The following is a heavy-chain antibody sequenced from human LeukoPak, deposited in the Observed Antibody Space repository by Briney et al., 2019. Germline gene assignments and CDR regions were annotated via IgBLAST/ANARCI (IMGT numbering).Heavy chain of an antibody. CDR3: ARAKSVITYFDY. CDR2: ISSSSSYI. J-gene: IGHJ4*02. V-gene: IGHV3-21*01. CDR1: GFTFSSYS. Sequence: GGSLRLSCAASGFTFSSYSMNWVRQAPGKGLEWVSSISSSSSYIYYADSVKGRFTISRDNAKNSLYLQMNSLRAEDTAVYYCARAKSVITYFDYWGQGTLVTVSS. D-gene: IGHD3-22*01.